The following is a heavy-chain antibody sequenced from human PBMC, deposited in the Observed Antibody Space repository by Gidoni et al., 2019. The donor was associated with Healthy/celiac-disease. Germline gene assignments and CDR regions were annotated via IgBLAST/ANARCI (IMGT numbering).Heavy chain of an antibody. CDR1: GGSFLCSN. Sequence: QVQLQQWGAGMLKPSETLTLTCAVYGGSFLCSNCSWFRQPPGKGLEWIGEINHSGSTHYNPSLKSRVTISVDTAKNQFSLKLSSVTAADTAVYYCARCRSRSTIRIYSYGTTSADYWGQGTLVTGSS. V-gene: IGHV4-34*01. CDR2: INHSGST. D-gene: IGHD5-18*01. J-gene: IGHJ4*02. CDR3: ARCRSRSTIRIYSYGTTSADY.